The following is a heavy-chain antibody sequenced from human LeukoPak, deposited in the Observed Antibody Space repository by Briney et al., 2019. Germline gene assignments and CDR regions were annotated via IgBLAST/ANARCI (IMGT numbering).Heavy chain of an antibody. D-gene: IGHD3-10*01. CDR3: ARGGSGSYFSWLDP. J-gene: IGHJ5*02. CDR2: INPNSGGT. CDR1: GYTFTGYY. Sequence: ASVKVSCKASGYTFTGYYIHWVRQAPGQGLECVGWINPNSGGTNYTQKFQGRVTMTRDTSISTAYMELSRLRSDDTAVYYCARGGSGSYFSWLDPWGQGTLVTVSS. V-gene: IGHV1-2*02.